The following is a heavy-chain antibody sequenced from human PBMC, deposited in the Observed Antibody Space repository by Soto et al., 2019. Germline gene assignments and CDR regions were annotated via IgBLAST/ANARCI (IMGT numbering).Heavy chain of an antibody. D-gene: IGHD6-19*01. CDR1: GGSISSSSYY. V-gene: IGHV4-39*01. CDR2: IYYSGST. CDR3: ARHPRLYNIAVAGKNYYGMDV. Sequence: SETLSLTCTVSGGSISSSSYYWGWIRQPPGKGLEWIGSIYYSGSTYYNPSLKSRVTISVDTSKNQFSLKLSSVTAADTAVYYCARHPRLYNIAVAGKNYYGMDVWGQGTTVTVSS. J-gene: IGHJ6*02.